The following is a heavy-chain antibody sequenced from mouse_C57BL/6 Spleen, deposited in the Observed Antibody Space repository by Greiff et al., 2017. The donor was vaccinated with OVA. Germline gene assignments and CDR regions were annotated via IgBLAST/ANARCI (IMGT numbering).Heavy chain of an antibody. CDR3: VRDGDVRAMGC. CDR2: IYPGDGDT. CDR1: GYAFSSYW. Sequence: QVQLQQSGAELVKPGASVKISCKASGYAFSSYWMNWVKQRPGKGLEWIGQIYPGDGDTNYNGKFKGKATLTADKSSSTAYMQLSSLTSEDSAVYFCVRDGDVRAMGCWGQGTSGTVSS. D-gene: IGHD2-14*01. J-gene: IGHJ4*01. V-gene: IGHV1-80*01.